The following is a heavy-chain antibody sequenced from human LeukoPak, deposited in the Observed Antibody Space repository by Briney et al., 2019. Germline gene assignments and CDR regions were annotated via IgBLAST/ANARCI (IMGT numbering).Heavy chain of an antibody. Sequence: ASVKVSCKATGFTFTSYDINWVRQATGQGLEWMGWMNPINGNAGYAQKFQGRVTMTRDTSISTAYMELRSLTSEDTAVYYCVRDGEGVAISVTSWFAPWGQGTLVTVSS. CDR3: VRDGEGVAISVTSWFAP. CDR1: GFTFTSYD. D-gene: IGHD3-10*01. J-gene: IGHJ5*02. V-gene: IGHV1-8*01. CDR2: MNPINGNA.